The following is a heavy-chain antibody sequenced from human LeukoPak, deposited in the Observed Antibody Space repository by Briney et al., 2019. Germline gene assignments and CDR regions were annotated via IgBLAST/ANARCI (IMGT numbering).Heavy chain of an antibody. D-gene: IGHD1-14*01. CDR3: ARDFNLFDY. Sequence: PGGSLRLSCAASGFTFSSYSMKWVRQAPGKGLEWVSFISSSSSYIYYADSVKGRFTISRDNAKNSLYLQMNSLRAEDTAVYYCARDFNLFDYWGQGTLVTVSS. J-gene: IGHJ4*02. CDR1: GFTFSSYS. CDR2: ISSSSSYI. V-gene: IGHV3-21*01.